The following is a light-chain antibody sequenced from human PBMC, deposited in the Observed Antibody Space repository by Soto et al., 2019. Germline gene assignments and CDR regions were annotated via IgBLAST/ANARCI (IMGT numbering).Light chain of an antibody. V-gene: IGKV3-15*01. CDR3: QHYNDWRWT. J-gene: IGKJ1*01. Sequence: EIVMTQSPATLSVSPGAGVTLSCRASQSISNKLAWYQQKPGQAPRLLIYAASTRATGVPARCSGSGSGTEFTLSISSLQSEYFADYHQQHYNDWRWTFGQGTKVEIK. CDR1: QSISNK. CDR2: AAS.